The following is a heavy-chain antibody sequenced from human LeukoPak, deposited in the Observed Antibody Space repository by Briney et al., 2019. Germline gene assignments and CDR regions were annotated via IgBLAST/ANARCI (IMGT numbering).Heavy chain of an antibody. CDR2: INPSGGST. V-gene: IGHV1-46*01. CDR3: ARTNYDFWSGSLPDY. D-gene: IGHD3-3*01. Sequence: GASVKVSCKASGYTFTGYYMHWVRQAPGQGLEWMGIINPSGGSTSYAQKFQGRVTMTRDMSTSTVYMELSSLRSEDTAVYYCARTNYDFWSGSLPDYWGQGTLVTVSS. J-gene: IGHJ4*02. CDR1: GYTFTGYY.